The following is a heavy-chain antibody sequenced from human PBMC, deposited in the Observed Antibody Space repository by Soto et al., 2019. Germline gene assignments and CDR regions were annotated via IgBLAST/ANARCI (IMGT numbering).Heavy chain of an antibody. CDR2: ISGSGGST. J-gene: IGHJ6*02. CDR3: AREYTAWPLAYGLDV. V-gene: IGHV3-23*01. CDR1: GFTFSSYA. D-gene: IGHD2-2*02. Sequence: GGSLRLSCAASGFTFSSYAMSWVRQAPGKGLEWVSAISGSGGSTYYADSVKGRFTISRDNSKNTLYLQMNSLRAEDTAVYYCAREYTAWPLAYGLDVWGQGTTVTVSS.